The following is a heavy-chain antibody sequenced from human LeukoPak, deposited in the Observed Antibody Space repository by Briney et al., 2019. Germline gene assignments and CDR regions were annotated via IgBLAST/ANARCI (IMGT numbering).Heavy chain of an antibody. CDR2: INHSGST. CDR1: GGSFSGYY. V-gene: IGHV4-34*01. J-gene: IGHJ5*02. CDR3: ARSNYYDSSGYHTNWFDP. Sequence: SETLSLTCAVYGGSFSGYYWSWIRQPPGKGLEWIGEINHSGSTNYNPSLKSRVTISVGTSKNQFSLKLSSVTAADTAVYYCARSNYYDSSGYHTNWFDPWGLGTLVTVSS. D-gene: IGHD3-22*01.